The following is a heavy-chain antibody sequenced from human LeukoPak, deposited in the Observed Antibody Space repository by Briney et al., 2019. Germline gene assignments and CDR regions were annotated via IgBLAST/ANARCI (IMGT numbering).Heavy chain of an antibody. CDR3: AKVHGSGSYYNLHAFDY. D-gene: IGHD3-10*01. V-gene: IGHV3-23*01. CDR2: ISGGGGST. Sequence: GGSLRLSCAASGFTFSSYAMSWVRQAPGKGLVWVSGISGGGGSTYYADSVKGRFTISRDNSKNTLYLQMNSLRAEDTAVYYCAKVHGSGSYYNLHAFDYWGQGTLVTVSS. J-gene: IGHJ4*02. CDR1: GFTFSSYA.